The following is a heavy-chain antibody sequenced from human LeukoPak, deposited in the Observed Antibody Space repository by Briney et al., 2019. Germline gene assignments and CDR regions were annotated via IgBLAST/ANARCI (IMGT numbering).Heavy chain of an antibody. CDR1: GFTFSSCG. CDR2: IRSDGSNK. J-gene: IGHJ4*02. CDR3: AKDLYELVVPAHFDY. Sequence: PGGSLRLSCAASGFTFSSCGMHWVRQAPGKGLEWVAFIRSDGSNKYFADSVKGRFTIPRDNSRNTLYLQMNSLRAEDTAVYYCAKDLYELVVPAHFDYWGQGTLVTVSS. D-gene: IGHD2-2*01. V-gene: IGHV3-30*02.